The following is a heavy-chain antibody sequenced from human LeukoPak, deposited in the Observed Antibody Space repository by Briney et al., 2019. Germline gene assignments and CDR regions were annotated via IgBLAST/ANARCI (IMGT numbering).Heavy chain of an antibody. CDR2: ISWNSGSI. CDR1: GFTFDDYA. CDR3: AKDIDGSGTYLFDY. D-gene: IGHD3-10*01. Sequence: GGSLRLSCAASGFTFDDYAMHWVRQAPGKGLEWVSGISWNSGSIGYADSVKGRFTISRDNAKNSLYLQMNSLRAEDTALYYCAKDIDGSGTYLFDYWGQGTLVTVSS. J-gene: IGHJ4*02. V-gene: IGHV3-9*01.